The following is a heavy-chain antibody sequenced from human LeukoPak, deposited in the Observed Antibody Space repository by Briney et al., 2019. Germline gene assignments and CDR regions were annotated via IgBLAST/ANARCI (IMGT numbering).Heavy chain of an antibody. Sequence: SETLSLTCAVYGGSFSGYYWSWIRQPPGEGLEWIGEINHSGSTNYNPSLKSRVTISVDTSKNQFSLKLSSVTAADTAVYYCARGHSSSWYDYWGQGTLVTVSS. CDR1: GGSFSGYY. V-gene: IGHV4-34*01. CDR2: INHSGST. CDR3: ARGHSSSWYDY. J-gene: IGHJ4*02. D-gene: IGHD6-13*01.